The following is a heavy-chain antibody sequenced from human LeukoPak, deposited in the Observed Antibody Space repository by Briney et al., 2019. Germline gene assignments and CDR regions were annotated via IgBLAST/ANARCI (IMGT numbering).Heavy chain of an antibody. D-gene: IGHD3-3*01. J-gene: IGHJ4*02. CDR3: VRSDDFWSGYHGY. V-gene: IGHV4-39*07. Sequence: SETLSLTCTVSGGSISSSSYYWGWIRQPPGKGLEWIGSIYYSGSTYYNPSLKSRVTISVDTSKNQFSLKLSSVTAADTAVYYCVRSDDFWSGYHGYWGQGTLVTVSS. CDR2: IYYSGST. CDR1: GGSISSSSYY.